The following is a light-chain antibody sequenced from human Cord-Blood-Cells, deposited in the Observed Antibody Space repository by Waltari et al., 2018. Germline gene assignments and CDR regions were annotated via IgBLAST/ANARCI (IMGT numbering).Light chain of an antibody. V-gene: IGLV2-14*01. CDR1: SSDVGGYNY. CDR2: DVS. J-gene: IGLJ3*02. CDR3: SSYTSSSTRV. Sequence: QSALTQPASVSGSPGQSITISCTGTSSDVGGYNYVSWYSPHPCKAPQLMIYDVSKRPSGVSHRFSGSKSGNTASLTISGLQAEDEADYYCSSYTSSSTRVFGGGTKLTVL.